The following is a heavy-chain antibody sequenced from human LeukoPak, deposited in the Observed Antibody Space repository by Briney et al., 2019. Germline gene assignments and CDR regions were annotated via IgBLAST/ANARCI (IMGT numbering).Heavy chain of an antibody. CDR3: AKDRGYSSSSASVFDY. J-gene: IGHJ4*02. Sequence: GGSLRLSCAASGFTFSSYAMYWVRQAPEKGLEWLSGISGSGGSTYYADSVKGRFTISRDNSKNTLYLQMNSLRAEDTAVYYCAKDRGYSSSSASVFDYWGQGTLVTVSS. CDR2: ISGSGGST. D-gene: IGHD6-6*01. CDR1: GFTFSSYA. V-gene: IGHV3-23*01.